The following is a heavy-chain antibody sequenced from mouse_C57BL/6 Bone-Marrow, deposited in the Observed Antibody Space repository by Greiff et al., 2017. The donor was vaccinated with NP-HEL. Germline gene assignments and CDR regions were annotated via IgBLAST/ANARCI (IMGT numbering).Heavy chain of an antibody. D-gene: IGHD2-1*01. CDR1: GYTFTDYY. J-gene: IGHJ2*01. CDR2: INPNNGGT. Sequence: VQLQQSGPELVKPGASVKISCKASGYTFTDYYMNWVKQSHGKSLEWIGDINPNNGGTSYNQKFKGKATLTVDKSSSTAYMELRSLTSEDSAVYYCARWGNYGYWGQGTTLTVSS. CDR3: ARWGNYGY. V-gene: IGHV1-26*01.